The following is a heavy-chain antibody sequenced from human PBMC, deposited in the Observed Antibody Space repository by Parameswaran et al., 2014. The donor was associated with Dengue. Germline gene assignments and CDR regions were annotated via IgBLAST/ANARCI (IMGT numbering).Heavy chain of an antibody. Sequence: WIRQPPGKGLEWIGENNLSRSTNYNPSLKSRVTISVDTSKNQFSLKLSSVTAADTAVYYCARGFPRAMVTSPPYYYGMDVWGQGTTVTVSS. D-gene: IGHD4-23*01. CDR3: ARGFPRAMVTSPPYYYGMDV. J-gene: IGHJ6*02. CDR2: NNLSRST. V-gene: IGHV4-34*01.